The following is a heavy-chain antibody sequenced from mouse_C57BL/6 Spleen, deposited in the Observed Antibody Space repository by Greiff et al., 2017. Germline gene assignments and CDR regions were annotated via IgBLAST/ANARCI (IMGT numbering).Heavy chain of an antibody. CDR3: ARTGYGVEGLGYFDV. D-gene: IGHD1-2*01. Sequence: VQLQQPGAELVKPGASVKLSCKASGYTFTSYWMHWVKQRPGQGLEWIGMIHPNSGSTNYNEKFKSKATLTVDKSSSTAYMQLSSLTSEDSAVYSCARTGYGVEGLGYFDVWGTGTTVTVSS. CDR2: IHPNSGST. V-gene: IGHV1-64*01. J-gene: IGHJ1*03. CDR1: GYTFTSYW.